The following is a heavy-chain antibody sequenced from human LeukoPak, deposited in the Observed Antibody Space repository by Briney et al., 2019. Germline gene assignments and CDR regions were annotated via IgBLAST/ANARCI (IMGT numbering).Heavy chain of an antibody. J-gene: IGHJ4*02. CDR3: AKDLSYIAVAGPLDY. D-gene: IGHD6-19*01. CDR1: GFTFDDYA. CDR2: ISWNSGSI. V-gene: IGHV3-9*01. Sequence: PGRSLRLSCAASGFTFDDYAMHWVRHAPGKGLEWVSGISWNSGSIGYADSVKGRFTISRDNAKNSLYLQMNSLRAEDTALYYCAKDLSYIAVAGPLDYWGQGTLVTVSS.